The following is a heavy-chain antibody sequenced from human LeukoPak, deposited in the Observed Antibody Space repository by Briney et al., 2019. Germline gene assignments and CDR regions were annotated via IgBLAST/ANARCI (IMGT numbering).Heavy chain of an antibody. D-gene: IGHD6-19*01. CDR1: GFTFSSYS. J-gene: IGHJ4*02. CDR3: ARDPSSSGWLGY. Sequence: PGGSLRLSCAASGFTFSSYSMNWVRQAPGKGLEWVSSISSSSSYIYYADSVKGRFTISRDNAKNSLYLQMNSLRAEDTAVYYCARDPSSSGWLGYWGQGTLVTVSS. V-gene: IGHV3-21*01. CDR2: ISSSSSYI.